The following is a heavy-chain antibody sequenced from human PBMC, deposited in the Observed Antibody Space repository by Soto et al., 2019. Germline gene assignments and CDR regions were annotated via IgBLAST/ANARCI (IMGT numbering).Heavy chain of an antibody. D-gene: IGHD2-15*01. V-gene: IGHV4-59*01. Sequence: SETLSLTCTVSGGSISSYYWSWIRQPPGKGLEWMGYIYYSGSTNYNPSLKSRVTISVDTSKNQFSLKLSSVTAADTAVYYCARDRRAVVVAATTAVDYGMDVWGQGTTVTVSS. CDR2: IYYSGST. CDR1: GGSISSYY. J-gene: IGHJ6*02. CDR3: ARDRRAVVVAATTAVDYGMDV.